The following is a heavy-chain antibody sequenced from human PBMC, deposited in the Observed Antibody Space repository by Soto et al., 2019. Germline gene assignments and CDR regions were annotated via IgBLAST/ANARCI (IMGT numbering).Heavy chain of an antibody. J-gene: IGHJ5*02. CDR2: IYPGDSDT. CDR1: GYSFTSYW. V-gene: IGHV5-51*01. D-gene: IGHD3-10*01. Sequence: GESLKISCKGSGYSFTSYWIGWVRQMPWKGLEWMGIIYPGDSDTRYSPSFQGQVTISADKSISTAHLQWSSLKASDTAMYYCARQKLWFGEFNNWFDPWGQGTLVTVSS. CDR3: ARQKLWFGEFNNWFDP.